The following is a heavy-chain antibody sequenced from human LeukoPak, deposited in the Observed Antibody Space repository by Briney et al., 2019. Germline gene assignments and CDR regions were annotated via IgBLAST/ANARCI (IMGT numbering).Heavy chain of an antibody. CDR2: IHTTGST. CDR1: GGSISSNN. D-gene: IGHD3-10*01. Sequence: SETLSLTCTFSGGSISSNNCSWIWQPAGPGLERIGRIHTTGSTNYNPSLTSRVTMSVDTSKIQFSLKLSSVTAADTAVYYCARALRRITMVRGALDYWGQGTLVTVSS. J-gene: IGHJ4*02. CDR3: ARALRRITMVRGALDY. V-gene: IGHV4-4*07.